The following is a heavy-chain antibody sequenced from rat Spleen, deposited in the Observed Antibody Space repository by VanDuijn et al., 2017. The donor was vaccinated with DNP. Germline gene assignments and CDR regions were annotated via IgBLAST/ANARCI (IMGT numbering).Heavy chain of an antibody. V-gene: IGHV4-2*01. D-gene: IGHD3-8*01. Sequence: EVKLVESGGGLVQPGRSLKLSCVASGFNFNDYWMGWVRQAPGKGLEWIGEINEDSNAINYTPSLRDKFTISRDNAQKTLYLQMSKLGSEDTAIYYCARAIPRYFDYWGQGVMVTVSS. CDR1: GFNFNDYW. CDR3: ARAIPRYFDY. CDR2: INEDSNAI. J-gene: IGHJ2*01.